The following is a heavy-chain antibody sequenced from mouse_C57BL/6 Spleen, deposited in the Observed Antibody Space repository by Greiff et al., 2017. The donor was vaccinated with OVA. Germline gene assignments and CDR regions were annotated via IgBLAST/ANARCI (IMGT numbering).Heavy chain of an antibody. Sequence: QVQLQQPGAELVKPGASVKLSCKASGYTFTSYCMHWVKQRPGRGLEWIGGIDPTSGGTKYNEKFKSKATLTVDKPSSTAYMQLSSLTSEDSAVYYCARYYGSSYDAMDYWGQGTSVTVSS. CDR3: ARYYGSSYDAMDY. CDR1: GYTFTSYC. J-gene: IGHJ4*01. CDR2: IDPTSGGT. V-gene: IGHV1-72*01. D-gene: IGHD1-1*01.